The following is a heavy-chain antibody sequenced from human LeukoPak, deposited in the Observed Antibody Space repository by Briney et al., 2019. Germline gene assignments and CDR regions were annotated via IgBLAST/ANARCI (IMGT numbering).Heavy chain of an antibody. CDR2: INHSGST. CDR1: GGSFSGYY. CDR3: ARGGLSTLTVVTSYYLDY. Sequence: SETLSLTCAVYGGSFSGYYWSWIRQPPGKGLEWIGEINHSGSTNYNPSLKSRVTISVDTSKNQFSLKLSSVTAADTAVYYCARGGLSTLTVVTSYYLDYWGQGTLVTVSS. V-gene: IGHV4-34*01. J-gene: IGHJ4*02. D-gene: IGHD4-23*01.